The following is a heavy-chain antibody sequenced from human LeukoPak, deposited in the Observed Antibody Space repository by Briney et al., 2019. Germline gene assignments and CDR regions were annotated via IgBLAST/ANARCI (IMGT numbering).Heavy chain of an antibody. J-gene: IGHJ4*02. CDR3: TRRNWNDDY. CDR2: IRSKANSYAT. Sequence: PGGSLRLSCAASGFTFSGSAMHWVRQASGKGLEWVGRIRSKANSYATAYAASVKGRFTISRDDSKNTAYLQMNSLKTEDTAVYYCTRRNWNDDYWGQGTLVTVSS. D-gene: IGHD1-1*01. V-gene: IGHV3-73*01. CDR1: GFTFSGSA.